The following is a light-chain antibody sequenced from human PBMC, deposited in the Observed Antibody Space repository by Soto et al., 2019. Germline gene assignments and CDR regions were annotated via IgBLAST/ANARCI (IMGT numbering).Light chain of an antibody. Sequence: DIQMTQSPSSLSASVGDRVTITCQASQGIRDYLNWYQQKPGQAPKVLIYDASTLETGVPSRFSGSGSGTDFSFTISSLQPEDIATYYCQQYDDLPITFGQGTRLEIK. CDR3: QQYDDLPIT. CDR2: DAS. J-gene: IGKJ5*01. V-gene: IGKV1-33*01. CDR1: QGIRDY.